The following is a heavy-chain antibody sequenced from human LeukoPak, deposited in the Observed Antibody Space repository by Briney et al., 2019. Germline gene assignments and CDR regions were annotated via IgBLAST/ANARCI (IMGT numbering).Heavy chain of an antibody. J-gene: IGHJ4*02. V-gene: IGHV4-38-2*02. CDR2: IYHNGRT. CDR3: ARGSVLRHFNY. CDR1: GYSISSGYD. Sequence: PSETLSLTCTVSGYSISSGYDWGWIRQPPGKGLEWIGSIYHNGRTCYNPSLKSRVTISVDTSDNQVSLKLSSVTAADTAVYYCARGSVLRHFNYWGQGTLVTVSS. D-gene: IGHD3-3*01.